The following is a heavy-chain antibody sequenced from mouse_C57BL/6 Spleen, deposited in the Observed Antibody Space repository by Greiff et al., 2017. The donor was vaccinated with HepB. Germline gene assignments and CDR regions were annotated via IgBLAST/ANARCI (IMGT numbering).Heavy chain of an antibody. Sequence: VQLQQSGTELVKPGASVKLSCKASGYTFTSYWMHWVKQRPGQGLEWIGNINPSNGGTNYNEKFKSKATLTVDKSSSTAYMQLSSLTSEDSAVYYCARDYSTYPAWFAYWGQGTLVTVSA. CDR1: GYTFTSYW. CDR3: ARDYSTYPAWFAY. CDR2: INPSNGGT. J-gene: IGHJ3*01. D-gene: IGHD2-5*01. V-gene: IGHV1-53*01.